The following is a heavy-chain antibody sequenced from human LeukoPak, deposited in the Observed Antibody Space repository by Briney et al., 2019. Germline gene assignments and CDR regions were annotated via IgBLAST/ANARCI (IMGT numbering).Heavy chain of an antibody. Sequence: GGSLRLSCAVSGFAFGSEAMSWVRQSPARGLEWVASISPGGGTTYYADYVKGRFTISRDNSKNSLFVQMNSLRAEDTAVYYCAKDPGGLPYFFDYWGQGSLVTVSS. CDR3: AKDPGGLPYFFDY. V-gene: IGHV3-23*01. J-gene: IGHJ4*02. CDR2: ISPGGGTT. D-gene: IGHD3-16*01. CDR1: GFAFGSEA.